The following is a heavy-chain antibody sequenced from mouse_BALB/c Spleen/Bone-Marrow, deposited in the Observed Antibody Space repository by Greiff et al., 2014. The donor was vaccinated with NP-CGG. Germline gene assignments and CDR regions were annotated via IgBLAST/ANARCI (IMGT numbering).Heavy chain of an antibody. Sequence: VQLQQSGAELVKPGASVKLSCKASGYTFTSYYMYWVKQRPGQGLEWIGEINPSNGGTNFNEKFKSKATLTVDKPSSTACMQLSSLTSEDSAVYYCTRREYYRYDRAMDYWGQGTSVTVSS. D-gene: IGHD2-14*01. CDR2: INPSNGGT. V-gene: IGHV1S81*02. CDR1: GYTFTSYY. J-gene: IGHJ4*01. CDR3: TRREYYRYDRAMDY.